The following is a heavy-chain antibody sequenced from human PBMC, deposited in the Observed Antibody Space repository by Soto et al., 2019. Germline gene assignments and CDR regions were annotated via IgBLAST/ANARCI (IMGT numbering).Heavy chain of an antibody. CDR1: GYSVTSSDYY. CDR3: APLSVSLSGPYGIHV. CDR2: MFYSGLT. Sequence: XGTLSLTCSVSGYSVTSSDYYWAWIRQPPGKGLEWIGSMFYSGLTYYNPSLKSRVTLSVDTSKNQFSVRLNSVTAADTAVYYCAPLSVSLSGPYGIHVWGQGTTVTVSS. V-gene: IGHV4-39*01. D-gene: IGHD2-15*01. J-gene: IGHJ6*02.